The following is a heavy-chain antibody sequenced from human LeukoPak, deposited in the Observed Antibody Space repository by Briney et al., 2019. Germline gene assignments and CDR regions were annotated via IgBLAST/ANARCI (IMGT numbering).Heavy chain of an antibody. CDR3: ARDHDMVRGVPLDY. V-gene: IGHV3-21*01. J-gene: IGHJ4*02. CDR2: ISSSSSYI. D-gene: IGHD3-10*01. CDR1: GFTFSSYS. Sequence: GGSLRLSCAASGFTFSSYSMNWVRQAPGKGLEWVSSISSSSSYIYYADSVKGRFTISRDNAKNSLYLQMNSLRAEDTAVYYCARDHDMVRGVPLDYWGQGTLVTVSS.